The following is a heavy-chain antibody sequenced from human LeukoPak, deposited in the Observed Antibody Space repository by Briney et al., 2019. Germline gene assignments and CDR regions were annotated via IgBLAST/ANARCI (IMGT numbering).Heavy chain of an antibody. J-gene: IGHJ4*02. CDR3: AKESGKFDY. Sequence: GGSLRLSCVASGLTFHDYAMHWVRQAPGKGLEWVSLISADGGSTFCADSVRGRFSISRDNSKNSLYLQMNSLRTEDTAMYYCAKESGKFDYWGQGTLGAVSS. CDR2: ISADGGST. CDR1: GLTFHDYA. V-gene: IGHV3-43*02.